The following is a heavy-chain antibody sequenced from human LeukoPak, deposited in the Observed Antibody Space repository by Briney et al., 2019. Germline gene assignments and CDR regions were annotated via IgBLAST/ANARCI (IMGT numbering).Heavy chain of an antibody. CDR2: ISAYNGNT. D-gene: IGHD3-22*01. V-gene: IGHV1-18*01. CDR1: GYTFASYG. J-gene: IGHJ4*02. Sequence: ASVKVSCKASGYTFASYGISWVRQAPGQGLEWMGWISAYNGNTNYAQRLQGRVTMTTDTSTSTAYMELRSLRADDTAVYYCARNTYHYDSRGYSYFDYWGQGTLVTVSS. CDR3: ARNTYHYDSRGYSYFDY.